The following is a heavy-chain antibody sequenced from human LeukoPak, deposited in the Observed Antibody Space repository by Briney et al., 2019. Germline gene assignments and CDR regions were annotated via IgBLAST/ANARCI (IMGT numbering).Heavy chain of an antibody. CDR3: VAVSGNRSGGDH. V-gene: IGHV3-74*01. Sequence: GGSLRLSCSGSGFTFSHYWVHWVRQVSGKGLEWLSRIDSDGNRIRYADSVRGRLTISRDHAENTVYLQMNGLRREDTALYHCVAVSGNRSGGDHGGPGILVTVSS. J-gene: IGHJ4*02. CDR2: IDSDGNRI. D-gene: IGHD1-26*01. CDR1: GFTFSHYW.